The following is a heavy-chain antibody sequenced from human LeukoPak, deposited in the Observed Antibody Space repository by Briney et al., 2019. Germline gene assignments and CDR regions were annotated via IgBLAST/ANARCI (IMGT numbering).Heavy chain of an antibody. CDR1: GGSISSGGYY. CDR2: IYYSEST. J-gene: IGHJ4*02. Sequence: SQTLSLTCTVSGGSISSGGYYWTWIRRHPGKGLEWFGYIYYSESTYYNPSLKSRVTISVNTSKNQFSLKLSSVTAADTAVYYCARDAVEYFDYWGQGTLVTVSS. CDR3: ARDAVEYFDY. V-gene: IGHV4-31*03.